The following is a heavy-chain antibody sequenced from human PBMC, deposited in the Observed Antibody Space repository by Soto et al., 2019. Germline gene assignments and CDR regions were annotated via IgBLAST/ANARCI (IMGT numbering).Heavy chain of an antibody. CDR1: GYTFTSHW. Sequence: EVQLVQSRAEVKKPGEPLRISCKGSGYTFTSHWISWVRQMPGKGLEWMGRIDPSDSYTNYSPSFQGHVTISGDRSISTAYLQWSSLKASETAMYYCARHELSSSWIFDYWGQGTLVTVSS. J-gene: IGHJ4*02. CDR3: ARHELSSSWIFDY. CDR2: IDPSDSYT. V-gene: IGHV5-10-1*01. D-gene: IGHD6-13*01.